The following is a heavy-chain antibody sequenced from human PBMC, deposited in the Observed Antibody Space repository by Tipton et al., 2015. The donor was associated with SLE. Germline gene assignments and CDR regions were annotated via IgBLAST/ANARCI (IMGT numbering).Heavy chain of an antibody. CDR1: GDSISSGDYY. Sequence: TLSLTCTVSGDSISSGDYYWSWIRQPPGKGLEWIGEINHSGSTNYNPSLKSRVTISVDTSKNQFSLKLSSVTAADTAMYYCVRVGYYYGSGSYGYWGQGTLVTVSS. J-gene: IGHJ4*02. CDR3: VRVGYYYGSGSYGY. CDR2: INHSGST. D-gene: IGHD3-10*01. V-gene: IGHV4-30-4*01.